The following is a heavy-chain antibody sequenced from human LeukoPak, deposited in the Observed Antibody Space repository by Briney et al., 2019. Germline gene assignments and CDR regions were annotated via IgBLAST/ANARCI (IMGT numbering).Heavy chain of an antibody. CDR2: ISSSSSYI. V-gene: IGHV3-21*01. CDR1: GFTFSSYS. D-gene: IGHD2-2*02. CDR3: ARVGESGYCSSTSCYTDY. Sequence: GGSLRLSCAASGFTFSSYSMNWVCQAPGKGLEWVSSISSSSSYIYYAASVKGRFTISRDNAKNSLYLQMNSLRAEDTAVYYCARVGESGYCSSTSCYTDYWGQGTLVTVSS. J-gene: IGHJ4*02.